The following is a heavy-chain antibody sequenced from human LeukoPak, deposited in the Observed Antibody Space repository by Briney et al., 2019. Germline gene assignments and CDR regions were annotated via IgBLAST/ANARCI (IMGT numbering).Heavy chain of an antibody. CDR2: ISGSGDRT. CDR3: AIREPIGY. D-gene: IGHD6-13*01. Sequence: GGSLRLSCAASGFTFSSYAMSWIRQAPGKGPEWVSAISGSGDRTDYADSVRGRFTISRDNSKSTLYLQMNSLRVEDTAIYYCAIREPIGYWGQGSLVTVSP. V-gene: IGHV3-23*01. J-gene: IGHJ4*02. CDR1: GFTFSSYA.